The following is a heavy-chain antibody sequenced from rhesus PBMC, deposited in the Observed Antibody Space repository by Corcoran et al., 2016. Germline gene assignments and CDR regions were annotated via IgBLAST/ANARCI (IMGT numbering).Heavy chain of an antibody. CDR3: ASSPGYYWYFDL. Sequence: QLQLQESGPGLVKPSETLSVTCAVSGGSISSSYWSWIRQAPGKGLEWIGYIYGSDSNTNYNPTLKSRVTLSVDTSKTQLSLKLSSVTAADTAVYYCASSPGYYWYFDLWGPGTPITISS. CDR2: IYGSDSNT. D-gene: IGHD3-28*01. J-gene: IGHJ2*01. V-gene: IGHV4-169*02. CDR1: GGSISSSY.